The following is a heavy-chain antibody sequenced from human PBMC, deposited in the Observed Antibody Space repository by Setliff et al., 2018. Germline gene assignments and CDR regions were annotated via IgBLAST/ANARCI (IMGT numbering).Heavy chain of an antibody. CDR1: GDSISNYY. D-gene: IGHD6-13*01. J-gene: IGHJ6*03. CDR3: ARGRNIAASPYYYYYMDV. CDR2: IYYSGTT. V-gene: IGHV4-59*12. Sequence: PSETLSLTCTVSGDSISNYYWTWIRQPPGKGLEWIGYIYYSGTTNYNPSLKSRVTISVDTSKNQFSLKLTSVTAADAAVYYCARGRNIAASPYYYYYMDVWGKGTTVTVSS.